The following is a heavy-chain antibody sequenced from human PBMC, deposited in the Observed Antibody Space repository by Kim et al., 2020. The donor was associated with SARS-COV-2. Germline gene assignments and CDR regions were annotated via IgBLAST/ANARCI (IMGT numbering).Heavy chain of an antibody. Sequence: GGSLRLSCAASGFTFSSYGMHWVRQAPGKGLEWVAVIWYDGSNKYYADSVKGRFTISRDNSKNTLYLQMNSLRAEDTAVYYCARDRGYYYGSGSRIGSYYCMDGWGQGTTVTVSS. CDR3: ARDRGYYYGSGSRIGSYYCMDG. D-gene: IGHD3-10*01. J-gene: IGHJ6*02. CDR1: GFTFSSYG. CDR2: IWYDGSNK. V-gene: IGHV3-33*01.